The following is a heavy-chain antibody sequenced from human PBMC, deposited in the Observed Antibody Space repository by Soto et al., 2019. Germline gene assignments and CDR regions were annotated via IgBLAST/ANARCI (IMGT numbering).Heavy chain of an antibody. J-gene: IGHJ5*02. CDR1: GGSVSSGSYY. D-gene: IGHD3-9*01. CDR2: IYYSGST. Sequence: SETLSLTCTVSGGSVSSGSYYWSWIRQPPGKGLEWIGYIYYSGSTKYNPSLKSRVTISVDTSKNQFSLKLSSVTAADTAAYYCARASSPYYDWLCAFDPWGQGTLGVVSS. CDR3: ARASSPYYDWLCAFDP. V-gene: IGHV4-61*01.